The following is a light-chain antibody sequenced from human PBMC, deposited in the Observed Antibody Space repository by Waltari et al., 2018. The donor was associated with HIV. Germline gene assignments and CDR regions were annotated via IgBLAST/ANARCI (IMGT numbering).Light chain of an antibody. V-gene: IGLV1-47*01. Sequence: QSVLTQPPSASGTPGQRVTISCSGRSYNIGSNYVYWYQQLPGTPPKLLIYRNNQRPSGVPDRFSGSKSGTSASLAISGLRSEDEADYYCAAWDDSLSGWVFGGGTKLTVL. CDR2: RNN. CDR1: SYNIGSNY. CDR3: AAWDDSLSGWV. J-gene: IGLJ3*02.